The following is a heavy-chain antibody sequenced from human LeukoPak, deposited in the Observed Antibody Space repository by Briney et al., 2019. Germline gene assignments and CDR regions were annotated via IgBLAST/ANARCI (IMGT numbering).Heavy chain of an antibody. Sequence: PGGSLRLSCAASGFTVSSNYMSWVRQAPGKGLEWVSVIYSGGSTYYADSVKGRFTISRDNSKNTLYLQMNSLRAEDTAVYYCAREYSSSWPHFDYWGQGTLVTVSS. V-gene: IGHV3-66*01. J-gene: IGHJ4*02. D-gene: IGHD6-13*01. CDR3: AREYSSSWPHFDY. CDR1: GFTVSSNY. CDR2: IYSGGST.